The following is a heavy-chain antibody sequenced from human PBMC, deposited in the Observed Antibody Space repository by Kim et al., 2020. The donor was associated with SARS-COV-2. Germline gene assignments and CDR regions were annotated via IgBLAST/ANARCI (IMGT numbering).Heavy chain of an antibody. Sequence: SVKVSCKASGGTFSSYAISWVRQAPGQGLEWMGRIIPIFGIANYAQKFQGRVTITADKSTSTAYMELSSLRSEDTAVYYCAREPYDYVWGSYRYTTGGAPYFDYWGQGTLVTVSS. D-gene: IGHD3-16*02. CDR1: GGTFSSYA. J-gene: IGHJ4*02. V-gene: IGHV1-69*04. CDR2: IIPIFGIA. CDR3: AREPYDYVWGSYRYTTGGAPYFDY.